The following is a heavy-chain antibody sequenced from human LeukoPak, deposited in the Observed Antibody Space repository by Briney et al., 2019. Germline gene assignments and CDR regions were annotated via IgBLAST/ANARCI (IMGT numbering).Heavy chain of an antibody. CDR2: ISYDGSNK. D-gene: IGHD3-10*01. CDR1: GFTFSSYA. Sequence: GGSLRLSCAASGFTFSSYAMHWVRQVPGKGLEWVAVISYDGSNKYYADSVKGRFTISRDNSKNTLFLQMNSLRVEDTAVYYCARDPQSSESYLFDYWGQGTLVTVSS. J-gene: IGHJ4*02. CDR3: ARDPQSSESYLFDY. V-gene: IGHV3-30-3*01.